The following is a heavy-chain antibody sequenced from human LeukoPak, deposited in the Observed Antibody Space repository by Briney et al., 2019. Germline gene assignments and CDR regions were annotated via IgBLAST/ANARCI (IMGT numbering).Heavy chain of an antibody. Sequence: PSETLSLTCTVSGGSISSSSYYWGWIRQPPGKGLEWIGSIYYSGSTYYNPSLKSRVTISVDTSKNQFSLKLSSVTAADTAVYYCARHPHATYDSSAYDYWGQGTLVTVSS. CDR3: ARHPHATYDSSAYDY. CDR2: IYYSGST. J-gene: IGHJ4*02. CDR1: GGSISSSSYY. D-gene: IGHD3-22*01. V-gene: IGHV4-39*07.